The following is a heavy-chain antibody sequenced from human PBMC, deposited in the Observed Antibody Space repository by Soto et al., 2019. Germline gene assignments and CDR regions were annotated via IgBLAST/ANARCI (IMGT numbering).Heavy chain of an antibody. V-gene: IGHV3-30*18. J-gene: IGHJ4*02. CDR1: GFTFSTHG. CDR3: AKGIGTYYDFWSAVFDQ. Sequence: QVQLVESGGGVVQPGRSLRLSCAASGFTFSTHGMHWVRQAPGKGLEWVALISYDGTNKYYTDTVKGRFTISRDNSKNTVYLQRNSLRAEDTAVYYCAKGIGTYYDFWSAVFDQWGQGTLVTVSS. D-gene: IGHD3-3*01. CDR2: ISYDGTNK.